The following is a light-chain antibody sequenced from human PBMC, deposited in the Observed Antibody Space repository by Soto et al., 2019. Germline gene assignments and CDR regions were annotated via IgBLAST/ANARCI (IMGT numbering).Light chain of an antibody. CDR3: SSYTDSRTYV. CDR1: SSDIGAYDY. V-gene: IGLV2-14*01. J-gene: IGLJ1*01. CDR2: EVS. Sequence: QSALTQPASLSGSPGQSITISCTGTSSDIGAYDYVSWFQQHPGKAPKLMIYEVSNRPSGVSSRFSGSKSGNTASLTISGLQSEDEADYYCSSYTDSRTYVFGTGTKVT.